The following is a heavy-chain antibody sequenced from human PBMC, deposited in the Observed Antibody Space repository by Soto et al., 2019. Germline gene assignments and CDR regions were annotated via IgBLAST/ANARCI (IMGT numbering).Heavy chain of an antibody. CDR2: IYYSGN. CDR1: GGSISNFH. Sequence: SETLSLTCNVSGGSISNFHLSWIRQPPGKGLEWIGYIYYSGNYYNPSLTSRVSMSLDKSKNQFSLHLKSVTAVDTALYFCALGGYNYGRAFDFWGQGTPAPVYS. J-gene: IGHJ4*02. V-gene: IGHV4-59*01. CDR3: ALGGYNYGRAFDF. D-gene: IGHD5-18*01.